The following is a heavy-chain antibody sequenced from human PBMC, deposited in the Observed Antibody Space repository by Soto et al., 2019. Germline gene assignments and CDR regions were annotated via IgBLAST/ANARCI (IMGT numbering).Heavy chain of an antibody. V-gene: IGHV4-61*08. D-gene: IGHD4-17*01. J-gene: IGHJ4*02. CDR2: ISYGGSS. Sequence: SETLSLTCNVYGDSVTTSGHYWSWIRQPPGKGLEWIGYISYGGSSKYNRSLKSRVTISVDTSKTEFSLYINSVTTADTAVYYCARDADYDPAAIDHWGQGTLVTVSS. CDR3: ARDADYDPAAIDH. CDR1: GDSVTTSGHY.